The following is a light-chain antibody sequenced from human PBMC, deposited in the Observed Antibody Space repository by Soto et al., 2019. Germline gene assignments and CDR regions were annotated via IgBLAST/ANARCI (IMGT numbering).Light chain of an antibody. Sequence: DIVMTQSPLSLPVTPGEPASISCRSSQSLLHSNGYNYLDWYLQKPGQSPQLLIYLGSNRSSGVPDRFSGSGSGPDFTVKISRVEAEDVGVYYCMQALQTTWTFGQGTQVEIK. CDR2: LGS. CDR1: QSLLHSNGYNY. V-gene: IGKV2-28*01. CDR3: MQALQTTWT. J-gene: IGKJ1*01.